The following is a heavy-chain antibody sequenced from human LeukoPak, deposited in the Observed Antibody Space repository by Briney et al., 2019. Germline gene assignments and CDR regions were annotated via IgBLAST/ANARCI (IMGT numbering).Heavy chain of an antibody. CDR2: FDPEDGET. J-gene: IGHJ4*02. CDR1: GYTLAELS. D-gene: IGHD3-22*01. Sequence: GASVKVSCKVSGYTLAELSIHWVRRAPGKGLEWMGGFDPEDGETIYAQKFQDRVTMTEDTSTDTAYMELSTLRSEDTAVYYCATLSTSYFDCSGYYSTFLDYWGQGTLVTVSS. CDR3: ATLSTSYFDCSGYYSTFLDY. V-gene: IGHV1-24*01.